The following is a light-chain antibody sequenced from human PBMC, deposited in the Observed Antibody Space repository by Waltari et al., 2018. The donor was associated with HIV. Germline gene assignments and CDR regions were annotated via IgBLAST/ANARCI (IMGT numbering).Light chain of an antibody. J-gene: IGKJ1*01. Sequence: DIQMTQSPSSLSASVGDRVTIICRASQNIRNYLNWYQQKPGKAPNLLIYAASSLQSGVPSRFRCSGSGTDFTLTISSLQPEDFATYYCQHSYTTPWMFGQGTKVEIK. CDR3: QHSYTTPWM. CDR1: QNIRNY. CDR2: AAS. V-gene: IGKV1-39*01.